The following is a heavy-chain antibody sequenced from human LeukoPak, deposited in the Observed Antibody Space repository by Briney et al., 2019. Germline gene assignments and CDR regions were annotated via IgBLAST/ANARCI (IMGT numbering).Heavy chain of an antibody. V-gene: IGHV1-18*01. J-gene: IGHJ4*02. CDR2: ISAYNGNT. CDR3: ARGITMIVVVSPTDGGAFDY. CDR1: GYTFTSYG. Sequence: ASVKVSCKASGYTFTSYGISWVRQAPGQGLEWMGWISAYNGNTNYAQNLQGRVTMTTDTSTSTAHMELRSLRSDDTAVYYCARGITMIVVVSPTDGGAFDYWGQGTLVTVSS. D-gene: IGHD3-22*01.